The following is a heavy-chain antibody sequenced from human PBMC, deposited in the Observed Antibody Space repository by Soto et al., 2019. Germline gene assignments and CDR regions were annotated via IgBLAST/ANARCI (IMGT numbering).Heavy chain of an antibody. V-gene: IGHV1-46*03. CDR1: GYTFTSYG. J-gene: IGHJ3*02. Sequence: ASVKVSCKASGYTFTSYGISWVRQAPGQGLEWMGIINPSGGSTSYAQKFQGRVTMTRDTSTSTVYMELSSLRSEDTAVYYCARERELRFDSAFDIWGQGTMVTVSS. CDR3: ARERELRFDSAFDI. CDR2: INPSGGST. D-gene: IGHD3-3*01.